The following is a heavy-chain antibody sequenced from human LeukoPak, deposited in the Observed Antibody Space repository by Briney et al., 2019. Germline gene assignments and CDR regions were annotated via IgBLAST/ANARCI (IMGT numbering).Heavy chain of an antibody. CDR1: GFRFSDHA. J-gene: IGHJ6*03. CDR2: IRSKNYGGTT. Sequence: GGSLRLSCIASGFRFSDHAMTWVRQAPGKGLEWISFIRSKNYGGTTDYAASVKGRFVISRDDSKSIVYLQMNSLRAEDTAIYYCAKGLKTAVGPYKGYHYYMDVWGKGTTVTVSS. D-gene: IGHD5-18*01. V-gene: IGHV3-49*04. CDR3: AKGLKTAVGPYKGYHYYMDV.